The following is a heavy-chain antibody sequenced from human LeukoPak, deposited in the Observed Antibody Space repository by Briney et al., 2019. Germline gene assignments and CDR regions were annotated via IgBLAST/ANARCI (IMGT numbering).Heavy chain of an antibody. Sequence: SETLSLTCTVSGGSISSSSYYWGWICQPPGKGLEWIGSIYYSGSTYYNPSLKSRVTISVDTSKNQFSLKLSSVTAADTAVYYCARSYYYYYFDYWGQGTLVTVSS. CDR3: ARSYYYYYFDY. J-gene: IGHJ4*02. CDR1: GGSISSSSYY. D-gene: IGHD3-10*01. V-gene: IGHV4-39*01. CDR2: IYYSGST.